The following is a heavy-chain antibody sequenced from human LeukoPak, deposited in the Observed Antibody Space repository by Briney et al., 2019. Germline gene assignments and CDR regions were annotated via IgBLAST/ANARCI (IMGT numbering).Heavy chain of an antibody. V-gene: IGHV3-23*01. CDR2: ISGSGGST. Sequence: GGSLRLSCAASGFTFSASAMSWVRQAPGKGLEWVSGISGSGGSTYYADSVKGRFTISRDNSKNTLYLQMNSLRAEDTAVYYCAKEPDYGDYFDYWGQGTPVTVSS. D-gene: IGHD4-17*01. CDR3: AKEPDYGDYFDY. CDR1: GFTFSASA. J-gene: IGHJ4*02.